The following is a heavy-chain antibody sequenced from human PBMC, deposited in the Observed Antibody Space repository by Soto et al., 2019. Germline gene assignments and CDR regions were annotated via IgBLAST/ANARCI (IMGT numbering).Heavy chain of an antibody. Sequence: PSQIKSHTSTVSGGSISSSSYYWGRIRQPPGKGLEWIGSIYYSGSTYYNPSLKSRVTISVDTSKNQFSLKLSSVTAADTAVYYCASLGTTGTTYYYYYGMDVWGQGTTVTVSS. CDR1: GGSISSSSYY. CDR3: ASLGTTGTTYYYYYGMDV. J-gene: IGHJ6*02. V-gene: IGHV4-39*01. D-gene: IGHD1-1*01. CDR2: IYYSGST.